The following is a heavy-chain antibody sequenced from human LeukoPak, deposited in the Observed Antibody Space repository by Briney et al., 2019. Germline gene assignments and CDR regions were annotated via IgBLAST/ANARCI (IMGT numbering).Heavy chain of an antibody. D-gene: IGHD1-14*01. CDR2: IYYSGSS. CDR3: ARGGTYNAGWPYFDS. CDR1: GGSISNYY. J-gene: IGHJ4*02. Sequence: SETLYLTCTVSGGSISNYYWSWIRQPPGKGLEWIGYIYYSGSSNYNPSLRSRLTISVDTSKNQFSLKLSSVTAADTAVYYCARGGTYNAGWPYFDSWGQGTLVTVSS. V-gene: IGHV4-59*01.